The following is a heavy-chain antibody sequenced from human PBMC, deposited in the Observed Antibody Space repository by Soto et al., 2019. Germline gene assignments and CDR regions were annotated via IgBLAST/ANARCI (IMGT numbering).Heavy chain of an antibody. Sequence: EAPLVESGGDMVKPGGSLRLSCAASGFTFSNLYMSWGRQAPGKGLEWVGHIKRIIDGGTTAYAAPVNGRFTMSRDDSKGVVYLQMNSLKTEDTAMYYCGNWDDFDIGGQGTMVTVSS. J-gene: IGHJ3*02. D-gene: IGHD1-26*01. CDR2: IKRIIDGGTT. CDR1: GFTFSNLY. V-gene: IGHV3-15*05. CDR3: GNWDDFDI.